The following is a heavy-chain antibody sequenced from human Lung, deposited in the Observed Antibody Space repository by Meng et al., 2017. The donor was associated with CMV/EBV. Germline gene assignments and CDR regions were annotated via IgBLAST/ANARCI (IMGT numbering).Heavy chain of an antibody. J-gene: IGHJ5*02. Sequence: GGSXRLSCSASGFTFNIYSMNWVRQAPGKGLEWISYISSTSTLIYTADSVKGRLVTSRDNARNSLFLEMNNLRVDETAVYYCTRDQRRVGATGSAWLDPXGQGXLVTVSS. CDR1: GFTFNIYS. V-gene: IGHV3-48*04. CDR2: ISSTSTLI. D-gene: IGHD1-26*01. CDR3: TRDQRRVGATGSAWLDP.